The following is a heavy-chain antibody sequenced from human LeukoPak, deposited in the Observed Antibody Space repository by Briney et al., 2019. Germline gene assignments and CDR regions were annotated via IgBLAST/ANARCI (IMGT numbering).Heavy chain of an antibody. J-gene: IGHJ3*02. V-gene: IGHV4-39*07. CDR3: ARGLGSGVADAFDI. D-gene: IGHD3-10*01. CDR2: IYYSGST. CDR1: GGSISSSSYY. Sequence: SETLSLTCTVPGGSISSSSYYWGWIRQPPGKGLEWIGSIYYSGSTYYNPSLKSRVTISVDTSKNQFSLKLSSVTAADTAVYYCARGLGSGVADAFDIWGQGTMVTVSS.